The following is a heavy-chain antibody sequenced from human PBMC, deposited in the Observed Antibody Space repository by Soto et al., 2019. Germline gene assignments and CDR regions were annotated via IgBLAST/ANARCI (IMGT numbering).Heavy chain of an antibody. V-gene: IGHV4-59*12. Sequence: SETLSLTCPVSGGPISSYYWSWIRQPPGKGLEWIGYIYDSGSTNYNPSLKSRVTISVDTSKNQFSLKLTSVTAADTAVYYCARDKITGLFDYWGQGTLVTVSS. CDR3: ARDKITGLFDY. CDR2: IYDSGST. CDR1: GGPISSYY. D-gene: IGHD2-8*02. J-gene: IGHJ4*02.